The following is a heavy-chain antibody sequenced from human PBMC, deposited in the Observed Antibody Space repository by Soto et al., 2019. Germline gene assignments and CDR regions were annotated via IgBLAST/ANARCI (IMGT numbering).Heavy chain of an antibody. D-gene: IGHD6-13*01. V-gene: IGHV3-23*01. Sequence: PGGSLRLSCAASGFTFSSYAMSWVRQAPGKGLEWVSAISGSGGSTYYADSVKGRFTISRDNSKNTLYLQMNSLRAEDTAVYYCAKDKTYSNKINWFDPWGQGTLVTVSS. CDR3: AKDKTYSNKINWFDP. CDR2: ISGSGGST. CDR1: GFTFSSYA. J-gene: IGHJ5*02.